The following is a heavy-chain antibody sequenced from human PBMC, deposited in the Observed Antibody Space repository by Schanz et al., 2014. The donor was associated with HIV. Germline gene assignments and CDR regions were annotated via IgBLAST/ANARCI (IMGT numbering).Heavy chain of an antibody. CDR3: ARFANWAFDI. J-gene: IGHJ3*02. CDR1: GFSFSSHG. V-gene: IGHV3-33*01. Sequence: VQLVESGGGVVQPGRSLRLSCAASGFSFSSHGMHWVRQPPGKGLEWVSYIWYDGNKTYYVDSVKGRFTISRDNSKNTVYLQMNSLRVEDTAVYYCARFANWAFDIWGQGTTVTVSS. CDR2: IWYDGNKT. D-gene: IGHD1-1*01.